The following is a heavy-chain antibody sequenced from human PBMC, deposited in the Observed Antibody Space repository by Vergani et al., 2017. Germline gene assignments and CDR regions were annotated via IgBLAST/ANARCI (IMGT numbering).Heavy chain of an antibody. CDR3: ARDFLSPIVVVPAAIRFDP. Sequence: EVQLVESGGGLVKPGGSLRLSCAASGFTFSSYSMNWVRQAPGKGLEWVSSISSSSSYIYYAGSVKGRFTISRDNAKNTLYLQMNSLRAEDTAVYYCARDFLSPIVVVPAAIRFDPWGQGTLVTVSS. CDR2: ISSSSSYI. V-gene: IGHV3-21*01. CDR1: GFTFSSYS. J-gene: IGHJ5*02. D-gene: IGHD2-2*01.